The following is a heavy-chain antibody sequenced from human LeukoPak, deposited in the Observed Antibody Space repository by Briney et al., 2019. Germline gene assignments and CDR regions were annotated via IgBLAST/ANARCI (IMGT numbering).Heavy chain of an antibody. J-gene: IGHJ5*02. D-gene: IGHD3-10*01. Sequence: GGSLRLSCAASGFTFTNYWMDWVHQAPGKGLEWVANIKPDGREKYYVDSVRGRFTISRDNAKNSLYLQMNNLRADDTAIYSCSRCAYSSGSQYDYFGPWGQGTLVTVCS. CDR1: GFTFTNYW. CDR3: SRCAYSSGSQYDYFGP. V-gene: IGHV3-7*01. CDR2: IKPDGREK.